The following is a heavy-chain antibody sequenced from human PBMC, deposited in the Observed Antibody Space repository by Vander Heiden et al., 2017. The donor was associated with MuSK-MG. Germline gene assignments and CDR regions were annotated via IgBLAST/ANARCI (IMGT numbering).Heavy chain of an antibody. CDR2: MNPNGGNT. J-gene: IGHJ4*02. V-gene: IGHV1-8*01. CDR3: ARGHEGYSGYDIIDY. D-gene: IGHD5-12*01. CDR1: GYTSTSYD. Sequence: QVQLVQSGDEVKKPAASVKVSCKASGYTSTSYDINWVRQATGQGLEWMGWMNPNGGNTGYAQKFQGRVTMTRNTSISTAYMELSSLRSEDTAVYYCARGHEGYSGYDIIDYWGQGTLVTVSS.